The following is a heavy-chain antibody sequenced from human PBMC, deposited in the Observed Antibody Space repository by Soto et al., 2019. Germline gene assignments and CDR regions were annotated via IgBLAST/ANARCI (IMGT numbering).Heavy chain of an antibody. V-gene: IGHV3-74*01. CDR2: INSDGSSI. J-gene: IGHJ4*02. CDR1: GFIFSSYW. CDR3: ARGAYGSSSLRRARKDY. D-gene: IGHD6-6*01. Sequence: GGSLRLSCAASGFIFSSYWMHWVRQAPGKGPVWVSLINSDGSSIYYADSVKGRFTFSRDNAKNTLYLQMNSLRAEDTAVYYCARGAYGSSSLRRARKDYWGQGTLVTVSS.